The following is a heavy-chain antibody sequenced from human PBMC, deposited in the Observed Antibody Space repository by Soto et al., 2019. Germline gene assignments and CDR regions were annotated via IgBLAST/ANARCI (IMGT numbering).Heavy chain of an antibody. Sequence: QVQLQESGPGLVKPSETLSLTCTVSGGSISSYYWSWIRQPPGKGLEWIGYIYYSGSTNYNPSLKXXGXIXLDTAKNQFSLKLCSVTAADTAVDYCGRRGGWYLDYWGQGTLVTVSS. D-gene: IGHD6-19*01. CDR3: GRRGGWYLDY. CDR1: GGSISSYY. V-gene: IGHV4-59*08. J-gene: IGHJ4*02. CDR2: IYYSGST.